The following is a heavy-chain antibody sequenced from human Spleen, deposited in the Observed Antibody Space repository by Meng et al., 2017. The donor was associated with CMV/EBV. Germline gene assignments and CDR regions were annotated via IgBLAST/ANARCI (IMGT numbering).Heavy chain of an antibody. D-gene: IGHD1-26*01. Sequence: SETLSLTCAVSGDSFRDNYWCWIRQSPGKGLEWNGEINHSGRTDYNPALKSRVTISVDTSKNQLSLKLRSVTAADTGVFYCAGGPIVGGTCAYNYYGMDVWGQGTTVTVSS. V-gene: IGHV4-34*01. CDR1: GDSFRDNY. J-gene: IGHJ6*02. CDR2: INHSGRT. CDR3: AGGPIVGGTCAYNYYGMDV.